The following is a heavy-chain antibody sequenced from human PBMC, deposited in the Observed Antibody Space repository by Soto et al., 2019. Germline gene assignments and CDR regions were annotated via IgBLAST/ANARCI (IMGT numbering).Heavy chain of an antibody. J-gene: IGHJ3*02. CDR3: ARGGFTMIVVATSDAFDI. V-gene: IGHV1-2*04. CDR2: INPNSGGT. D-gene: IGHD3-22*01. CDR1: GYTFTGYC. Sequence: ASVKVSCKASGYTFTGYCMHWVRQAPGQGLEWMGWINPNSGGTNYAQKFQGWVTMTRDTSISTAYMELSRLRSDDTAVYYCARGGFTMIVVATSDAFDIWGQGTMVTVSS.